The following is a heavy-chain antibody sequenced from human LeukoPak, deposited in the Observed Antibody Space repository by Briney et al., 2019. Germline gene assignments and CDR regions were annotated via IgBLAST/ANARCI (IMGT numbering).Heavy chain of an antibody. Sequence: SETLSLTCTVSGGSISSYYWSWIRQPPGKGLVWIGYIHYSGNTNYNPSLKSRVTISVDTSKNQFSLKLSSVTAADTAVYYCARGGPGYYASGTLGYFDYWGQGTLVTVSS. D-gene: IGHD3-10*01. CDR1: GGSISSYY. J-gene: IGHJ4*02. V-gene: IGHV4-59*01. CDR3: ARGGPGYYASGTLGYFDY. CDR2: IHYSGNT.